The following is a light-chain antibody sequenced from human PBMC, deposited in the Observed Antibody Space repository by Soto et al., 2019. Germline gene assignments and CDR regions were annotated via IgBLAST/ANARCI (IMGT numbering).Light chain of an antibody. CDR2: DAS. V-gene: IGKV3-11*01. CDR1: QSVSSS. CDR3: QQRGTRPSA. J-gene: IGKJ2*01. Sequence: EIVLTQSPATLSLSPGESATLSCRASQSVSSSLAWYQQKAGQAPRLLLYDASHRATGIPARFSGSGSGTDFALPISSREPEDFAIYYCQQRGTRPSAFGQGTKLEIK.